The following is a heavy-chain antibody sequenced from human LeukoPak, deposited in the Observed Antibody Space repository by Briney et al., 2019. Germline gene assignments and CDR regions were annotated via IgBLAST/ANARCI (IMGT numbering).Heavy chain of an antibody. V-gene: IGHV1-69*13. CDR1: GDTFSSYA. Sequence: SVKVFCNASGDTFSSYAIRWVRDAPAQALVWMGGLTPILGTANYAEKCQGRVTITADDSTSTAYMELSSLRSEDTAVYYCAGSTSCYASGYCDFDYWGQGTLVTVSS. CDR2: LTPILGTA. CDR3: AGSTSCYASGYCDFDY. J-gene: IGHJ4*02. D-gene: IGHD2-2*01.